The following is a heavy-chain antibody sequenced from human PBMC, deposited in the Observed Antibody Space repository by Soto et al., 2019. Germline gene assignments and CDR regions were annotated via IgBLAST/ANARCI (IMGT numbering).Heavy chain of an antibody. D-gene: IGHD3-10*01. CDR2: ISSSSSYI. Sequence: GGSLRLSCAASGFTFSSYSMNWVRQAPGKGLEGVSSISSSSSYIYYADSVKGRFTISRDNAKNSLYLQMNSLRAEDTAVYYCELEFGELLHRAFDIRAQETTVTVSS. CDR3: ELEFGELLHRAFDI. CDR1: GFTFSSYS. V-gene: IGHV3-21*01. J-gene: IGHJ3*02.